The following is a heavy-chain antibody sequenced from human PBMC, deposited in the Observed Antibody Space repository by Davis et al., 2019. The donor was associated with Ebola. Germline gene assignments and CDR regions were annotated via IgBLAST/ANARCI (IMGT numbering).Heavy chain of an antibody. D-gene: IGHD3-10*01. V-gene: IGHV4-39*01. J-gene: IGHJ4*02. CDR3: ARAGGTMVRGVNLFDY. CDR2: IYYSGIT. CDR1: TFSSYA. Sequence: TFSSYAMSWVRQPPRKGLEWIGSIYYSGITYYNPSLKSRVTISVDTSKNQFSLKLSSVTAADTAVYYCARAGGTMVRGVNLFDYWGQGTLVTVSS.